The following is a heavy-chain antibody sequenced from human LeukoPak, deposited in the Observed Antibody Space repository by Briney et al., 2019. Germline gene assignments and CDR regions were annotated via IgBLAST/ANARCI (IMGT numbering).Heavy chain of an antibody. CDR3: ARSRSGYLTY. V-gene: IGHV4-61*02. J-gene: IGHJ4*02. CDR2: IITSGST. D-gene: IGHD3-3*01. Sequence: SETLSLTCTVSGDFIDSGSFYWTWIRQPAGRGLEWIGRIITSGSTNYNPSLKSRVTISVDTSKNQFSLKLSSVTAADTAVYYCARSRSGYLTYWGQGTLVTVSS. CDR1: GDFIDSGSFY.